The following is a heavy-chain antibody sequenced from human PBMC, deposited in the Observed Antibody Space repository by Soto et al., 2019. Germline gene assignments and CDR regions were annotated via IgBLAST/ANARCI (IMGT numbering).Heavy chain of an antibody. V-gene: IGHV3-21*04. D-gene: IGHD3-22*01. J-gene: IGHJ4*02. Sequence: PGGSLRLSCGASGFAFRSYAMNGGRQTQEKGLEWVSSISRTSTYTHYADSVKGRFTISRDKANNSLFLQTNSLRAEDTAVYYCARDLGYYASDGYFEYWGKGT. CDR1: GFAFRSYA. CDR3: ARDLGYYASDGYFEY. CDR2: ISRTSTYT.